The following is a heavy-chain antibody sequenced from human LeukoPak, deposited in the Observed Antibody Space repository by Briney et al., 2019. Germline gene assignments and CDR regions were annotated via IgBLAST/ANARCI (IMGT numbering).Heavy chain of an antibody. D-gene: IGHD5-18*01. CDR2: VKSKTDGGTT. CDR1: GFTFSNAW. Sequence: GGSLRLSCAASGFTFSNAWMSWVRQAPGKGLEWVGRVKSKTDGGTTDYAAPVKGRFTISRDDSKNTLYLQMNSLKTEDTAVYYRTTTPAMVKREYCFDYWGQGTLVTVSS. V-gene: IGHV3-15*01. CDR3: TTTPAMVKREYCFDY. J-gene: IGHJ4*02.